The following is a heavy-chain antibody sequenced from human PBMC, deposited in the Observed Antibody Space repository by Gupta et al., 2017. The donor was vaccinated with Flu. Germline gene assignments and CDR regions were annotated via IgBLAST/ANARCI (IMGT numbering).Heavy chain of an antibody. Sequence: ESGGGLVQPGGSLRLSCAVSGFTYSNYWMHWVRQVPGKGPVWVSRINTDGSRTSYPDSVKGRFTISRDNAKNTLFLQMDSLRAEDTAVYYCVRDAYGGNSLLDNWGQGTLVTVSS. CDR2: INTDGSRT. J-gene: IGHJ4*02. CDR1: GFTYSNYW. V-gene: IGHV3-74*01. D-gene: IGHD2-21*02. CDR3: VRDAYGGNSLLDN.